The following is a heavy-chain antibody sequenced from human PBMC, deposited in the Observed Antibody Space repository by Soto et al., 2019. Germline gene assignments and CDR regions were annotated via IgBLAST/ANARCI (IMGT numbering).Heavy chain of an antibody. Sequence: QVQLVESGGGVVQPGRSLRLSCAASGFTFSSYGMHWVRRPPGKGLEWVALISYDGSDKYYADSVKGRFTISRDNSKNTLYLQMNSLRVEDTAVYYCGAGQYFSDYWGQGTLVTVSS. CDR3: GAGQYFSDY. D-gene: IGHD6-13*01. CDR2: ISYDGSDK. V-gene: IGHV3-30*03. J-gene: IGHJ4*02. CDR1: GFTFSSYG.